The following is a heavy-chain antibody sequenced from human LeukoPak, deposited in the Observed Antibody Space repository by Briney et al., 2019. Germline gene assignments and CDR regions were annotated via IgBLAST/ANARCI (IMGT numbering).Heavy chain of an antibody. J-gene: IGHJ4*02. CDR2: INPNSGGT. CDR1: GYTFTGYY. V-gene: IGHV1-2*02. CDR3: ARVPWEGLASGDY. Sequence: ASVKVSCKASGYTFTGYYMHWVRQAPGPGLEWMGGINPNSGGTNYAQKFQGRVTITRDTSISTDYMELSRLRSDDTAVYYCARVPWEGLASGDYWGQGTLVTVSS. D-gene: IGHD1-26*01.